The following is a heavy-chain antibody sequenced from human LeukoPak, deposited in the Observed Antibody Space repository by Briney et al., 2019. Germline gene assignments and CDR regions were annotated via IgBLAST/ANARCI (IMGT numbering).Heavy chain of an antibody. CDR2: IRSKANSYAT. J-gene: IGHJ4*02. D-gene: IGHD6-13*01. CDR3: TSRGPIAAAPDY. V-gene: IGHV3-73*01. CDR1: GFTFSGSA. Sequence: PGGSPKLSCAASGFTFSGSAMHWVRQASGKGLEWVGRIRSKANSYATAYAASVKGRFTISRDDSKNTAYLQMNSLKTEDTAVYYCTSRGPIAAAPDYWGQGTLVTVSS.